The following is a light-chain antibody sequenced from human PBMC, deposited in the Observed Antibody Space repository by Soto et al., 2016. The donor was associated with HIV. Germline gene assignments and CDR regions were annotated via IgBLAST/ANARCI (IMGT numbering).Light chain of an antibody. CDR2: QAS. Sequence: IQMTQSPSSLSASIGDRVTITCRASQSINNWLAWYQQKAGKAPKLLIYQASNLESGVPSRFSGFGSGTEFTLTISSLQPDDFAAYYCQQYNSSPYTFGPGDQAGDQT. CDR3: QQYNSSPYT. V-gene: IGKV1-5*03. J-gene: IGKJ2*01. CDR1: QSINNW.